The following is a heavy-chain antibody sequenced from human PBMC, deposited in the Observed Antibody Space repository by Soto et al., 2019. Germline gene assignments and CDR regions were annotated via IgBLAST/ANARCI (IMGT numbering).Heavy chain of an antibody. J-gene: IGHJ3*02. CDR2: IYSGGST. CDR3: XXXVVXGQYPPLDAFDI. V-gene: IGHV4-39*02. D-gene: IGHD2-2*01. CDR1: GGSIXSSSYY. Sequence: QLQLQESGPGLVKPSXTLSLTCTVSGGSIXSSSYYWGWIRQPPGKGLEWIGSIYSGGSTYYSPSLKSRVTISVDTSKNHFSLKLSSVTAADTAXYYCXXXVVXGQYPPLDAFDIWGQGTMVTVSS.